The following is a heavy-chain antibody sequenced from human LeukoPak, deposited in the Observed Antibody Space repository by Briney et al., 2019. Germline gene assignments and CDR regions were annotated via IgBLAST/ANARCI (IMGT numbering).Heavy chain of an antibody. CDR1: GYTFTSYD. J-gene: IGHJ4*02. CDR2: MNPNSGNT. V-gene: IGHV1-8*01. D-gene: IGHD3-3*01. Sequence: EASVKVSCKASGYTFTSYDINWVRQATGQGLEWMGWMNPNSGNTGYAQKFQGRVTMTRNTSISTAYMELSSLRSEDTAVYYCARDGWTIFGVVASYYFDYWGQGTLVTISS. CDR3: ARDGWTIFGVVASYYFDY.